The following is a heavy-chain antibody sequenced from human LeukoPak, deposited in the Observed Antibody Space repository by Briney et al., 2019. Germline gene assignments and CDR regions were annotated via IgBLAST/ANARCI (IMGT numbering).Heavy chain of an antibody. V-gene: IGHV3-11*01. D-gene: IGHD3-16*02. CDR1: GFSLSDYY. Sequence: GGSLRLSCAASGFSLSDYYMTWIRQVPGKGLEWISYITATGSTTYYADSLKGRLTISRDTAKSFVYLQMNSLRVDDTAVYYCARRTVITPGGFDYWGRGTLVTVSS. J-gene: IGHJ4*02. CDR2: ITATGSTT. CDR3: ARRTVITPGGFDY.